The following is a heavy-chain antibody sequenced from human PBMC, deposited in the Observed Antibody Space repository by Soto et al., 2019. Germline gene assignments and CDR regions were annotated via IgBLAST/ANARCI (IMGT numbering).Heavy chain of an antibody. CDR1: GGTFSSYT. J-gene: IGHJ3*01. CDR2: IIPILGIA. Sequence: QVQLVQSGAEVKKPGSSVKVSCKASGGTFSSYTISWVRQAPGQGLEWMGRIIPILGIANYAQKFQGRVTITADKSTSTAYMELSSLRSEDTAVYYCARDSPYYDFWSGSQGDAFDFWGQGTMVTVSS. V-gene: IGHV1-69*08. CDR3: ARDSPYYDFWSGSQGDAFDF. D-gene: IGHD3-3*01.